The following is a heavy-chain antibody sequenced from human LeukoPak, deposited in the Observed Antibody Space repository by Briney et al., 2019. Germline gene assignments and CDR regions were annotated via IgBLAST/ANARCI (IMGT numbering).Heavy chain of an antibody. V-gene: IGHV3-23*01. D-gene: IGHD6-19*01. CDR3: AKGPLIEVAGTTWDY. Sequence: GGSLRLSCAASGFTFSSYAMSWVRQAPGKGLEGVSAISGSGGNTYYADSVKGRFTTSRDNSKNTLYLQMNSLRVEDTAVYYCAKGPLIEVAGTTWDYWGQGTLVTVSS. J-gene: IGHJ4*02. CDR2: ISGSGGNT. CDR1: GFTFSSYA.